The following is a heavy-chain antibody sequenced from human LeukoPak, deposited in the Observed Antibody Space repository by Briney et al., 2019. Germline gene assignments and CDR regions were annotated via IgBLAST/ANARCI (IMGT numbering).Heavy chain of an antibody. D-gene: IGHD3-10*01. CDR3: ARGPRGP. CDR2: INHSGST. Sequence: SETLSLTCVVYGGSFSGYYWSWIRQPPGKGLEWIGEINHSGSTNYNPSLKSRVTISVDTSKNQFSLKLSSVTAADTAVYYCARGPRGPWGQGTMVTVSS. CDR1: GGSFSGYY. V-gene: IGHV4-34*01. J-gene: IGHJ3*01.